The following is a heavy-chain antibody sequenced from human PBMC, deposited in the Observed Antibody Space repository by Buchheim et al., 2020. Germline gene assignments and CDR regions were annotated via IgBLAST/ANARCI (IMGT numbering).Heavy chain of an antibody. Sequence: EVQLLESGGGLVQPGGSLRLSCAASGFTFSSYAMSWVRQAPGKGLEWVSTISGSGGSAYCTDSVKGRFTISRDNSKNTLYLQMNSLRAEDTAVYYCAKKLIGDDYNLYPHDYWGQGTL. D-gene: IGHD5-24*01. CDR3: AKKLIGDDYNLYPHDY. V-gene: IGHV3-23*01. J-gene: IGHJ4*02. CDR2: ISGSGGSA. CDR1: GFTFSSYA.